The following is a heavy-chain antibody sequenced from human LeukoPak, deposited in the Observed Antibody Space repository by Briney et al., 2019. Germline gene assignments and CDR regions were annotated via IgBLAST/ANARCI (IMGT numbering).Heavy chain of an antibody. D-gene: IGHD3-10*01. CDR3: ARGRSITLLRGVAMSDGFDI. J-gene: IGHJ3*02. CDR1: VFTFSNYG. V-gene: IGHV3-21*01. CDR2: TGTSGNYI. Sequence: PGGSLRLSCAASVFTFSNYGMNWVRQAPGKGLEWFSFTGTSGNYIYHGDSVKGRFTISRDNAKNLVFLQINGLRAEDTAVYYCARGRSITLLRGVAMSDGFDIWGQGAMVAVSS.